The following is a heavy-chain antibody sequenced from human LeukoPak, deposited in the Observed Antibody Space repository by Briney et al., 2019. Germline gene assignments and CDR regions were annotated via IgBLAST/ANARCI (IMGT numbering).Heavy chain of an antibody. J-gene: IGHJ5*02. Sequence: GESLKISCKGSGYTFSNFWIAWVRQMPGKGLEWMGSIYPGDSDTRYSPSFQAQVTISADKSLATASLLWSSVKASDTAMYFCARLSDTTSWGQGTLVTVSS. V-gene: IGHV5-51*01. CDR3: ARLSDTTS. CDR2: IYPGDSDT. D-gene: IGHD5-18*01. CDR1: GYTFSNFW.